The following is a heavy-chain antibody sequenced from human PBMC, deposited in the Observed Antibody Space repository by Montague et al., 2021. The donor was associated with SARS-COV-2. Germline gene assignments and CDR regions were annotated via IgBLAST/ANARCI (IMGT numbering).Heavy chain of an antibody. CDR1: GGSISSSTYY. V-gene: IGHV4-31*03. J-gene: IGHJ3*02. CDR2: IYDSGST. Sequence: TLSLTCTVSGGSISSSTYYWSWIRQHPGKGLEWIGCIYDSGSTYYNPSLKSRVTISVDTSKNQCSLKLSSVTAADTAVYYCARPRLTMIVVVSAFDIWGQGTIVTVSS. CDR3: ARPRLTMIVVVSAFDI. D-gene: IGHD3-22*01.